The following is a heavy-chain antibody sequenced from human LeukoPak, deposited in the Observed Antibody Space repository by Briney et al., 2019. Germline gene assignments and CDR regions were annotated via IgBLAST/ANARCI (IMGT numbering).Heavy chain of an antibody. CDR1: GGSISSSSYY. J-gene: IGHJ4*01. V-gene: IGHV4-39*02. CDR3: AREARQEGATGLDY. D-gene: IGHD1-26*01. Sequence: SETLSLTCTVSGGSISSSSYYWGWIRQPPGKGLEWIGSIYYSGCTYCNPSLKSRVTISVDTSKNQFSLKLSSVTAADTAVYCCAREARQEGATGLDYWGQGTLVTVSS. CDR2: IYYSGCT.